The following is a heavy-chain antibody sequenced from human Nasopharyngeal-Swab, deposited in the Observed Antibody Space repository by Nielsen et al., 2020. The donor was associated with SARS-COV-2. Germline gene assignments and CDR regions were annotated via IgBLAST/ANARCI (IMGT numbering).Heavy chain of an antibody. D-gene: IGHD6-13*01. CDR2: MNPNSGNT. CDR3: ARKIAAAGMARGYWYFDL. CDR1: GYTFTSYD. Sequence: ASVKVFCKASGYTFTSYDINWVRQATRQGLEWMGWMNPNSGNTGYAQKFQGRVTITRNTSISTAYMELSSLRSEDTAVYYCARKIAAAGMARGYWYFDLWGRGTLVTVSS. V-gene: IGHV1-8*03. J-gene: IGHJ2*01.